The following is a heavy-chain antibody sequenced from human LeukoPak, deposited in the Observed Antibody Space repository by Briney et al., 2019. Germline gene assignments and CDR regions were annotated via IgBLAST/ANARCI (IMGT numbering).Heavy chain of an antibody. CDR1: GSSFATYW. V-gene: IGHV5-51*01. Sequence: GESLKISCQGSGSSFATYWIAWVRQMPGKGLEWMGVIFPGDSDTRYSPSFQGQVTISADKSISTAYLQWSSLKASDTAMYYCARERDYWGQGTLVTVSS. D-gene: IGHD1-1*01. CDR2: IFPGDSDT. J-gene: IGHJ4*02. CDR3: ARERDY.